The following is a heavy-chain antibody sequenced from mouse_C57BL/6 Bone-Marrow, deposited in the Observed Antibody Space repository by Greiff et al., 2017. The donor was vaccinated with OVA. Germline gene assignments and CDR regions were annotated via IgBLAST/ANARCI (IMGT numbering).Heavy chain of an antibody. CDR2: INYDGSST. CDR1: GFTFSDYY. D-gene: IGHD1-1*02. V-gene: IGHV5-16*01. CDR3: ARDRGSYWAMDY. Sequence: DVKLVESEGGLVQPGSSMKLSCTASGFTFSDYYMARVRQVPEKGLEWVANINYDGSSTYYLDSLKSRFIISRDNAKNILYLQMSSLKSEDTATYYCARDRGSYWAMDYWGQGTSVTVSS. J-gene: IGHJ4*01.